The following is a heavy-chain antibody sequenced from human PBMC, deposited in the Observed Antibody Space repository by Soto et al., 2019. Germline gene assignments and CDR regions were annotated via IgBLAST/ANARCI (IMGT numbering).Heavy chain of an antibody. CDR2: ISYDGSND. CDR3: AKDRRGGYDSDYYGMDV. Sequence: GGSLRLSCAASGFTFSRQGMHWVRQAPGKGLEWVTVISYDGSNDDYADSVKGRFTISRDNSKNTLYLQMNSLRAEDTAVYYCAKDRRGGYDSDYYGMDVWGQGTTVTVSS. V-gene: IGHV3-30*18. D-gene: IGHD5-12*01. CDR1: GFTFSRQG. J-gene: IGHJ6*02.